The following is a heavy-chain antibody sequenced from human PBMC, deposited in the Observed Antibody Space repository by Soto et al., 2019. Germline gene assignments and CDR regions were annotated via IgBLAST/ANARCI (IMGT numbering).Heavy chain of an antibody. J-gene: IGHJ6*02. CDR2: ISPYSGNT. CDR1: GYSLVNYV. Sequence: QVQLVGSGEEVRKPGSSVKVSCRAPGYSLVNYVIPWGRQAPGQGLEGMGWISPYSGNTHYASKVQGRLTMTTDTSTSTAYMDLGSLTSDDTAVYYCAMVDNYVTPTPQDVWGQGTTVTVSS. D-gene: IGHD3-16*01. V-gene: IGHV1-18*01. CDR3: AMVDNYVTPTPQDV.